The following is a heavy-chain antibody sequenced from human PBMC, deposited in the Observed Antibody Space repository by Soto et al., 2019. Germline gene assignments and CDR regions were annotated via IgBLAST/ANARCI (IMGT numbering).Heavy chain of an antibody. V-gene: IGHV1-69*13. CDR3: ARVLEKWRFLGWLSEFDAYDI. CDR1: GDTFSSYA. J-gene: IGHJ3*02. CDR2: TIPMFGTA. Sequence: GASVKVSCKASGDTFSSYAINWVRQAPGQGLEWMGGTIPMFGTANYAQKFKGRVTITAGESTSTVYMELSSLRSEDTAVYYCARVLEKWRFLGWLSEFDAYDIWGQGTMVTVSS. D-gene: IGHD3-3*01.